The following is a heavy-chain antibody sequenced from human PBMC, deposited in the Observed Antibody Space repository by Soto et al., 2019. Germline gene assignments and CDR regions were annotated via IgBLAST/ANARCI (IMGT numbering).Heavy chain of an antibody. V-gene: IGHV1-69*02. J-gene: IGHJ4*02. CDR2: IIPILEIT. D-gene: IGHD1-7*01. CDR1: GGTFSSYP. CDR3: ARPTSTGTTSGYYFDY. Sequence: QVQLVQSGAEVKKPGSSVKVSCKASGGTFSSYPISWVRQAPGQGLEWMGRIIPILEITDYAQRFQGRVTITADKSTSTAYMELSRLSSDDTAVYYCARPTSTGTTSGYYFDYWGQRTLVNVSS.